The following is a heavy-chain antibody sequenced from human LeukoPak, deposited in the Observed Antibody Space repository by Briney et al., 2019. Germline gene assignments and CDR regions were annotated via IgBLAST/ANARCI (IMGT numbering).Heavy chain of an antibody. J-gene: IGHJ4*02. CDR3: ARDPGDLVVVEAAPDY. V-gene: IGHV1-18*01. CDR1: GYTFTSYA. D-gene: IGHD2-15*01. CDR2: ISPYTGST. Sequence: VASVRVSCKTSGYTFTSYAVTWVRQAPGQGLEWVGWISPYTGSTNSAQRLQDRITFTADTSTSTAYMELRSLRSDDTAMYFCARDPGDLVVVEAAPDYWGQGTLVTVSS.